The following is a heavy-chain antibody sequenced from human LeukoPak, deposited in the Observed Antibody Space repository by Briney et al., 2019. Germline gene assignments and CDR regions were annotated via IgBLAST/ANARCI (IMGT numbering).Heavy chain of an antibody. CDR2: INPNSGGT. CDR3: ASSTGHPNYDILTGYYGGDAFDI. V-gene: IGHV1-2*02. CDR1: EYTFTGYY. J-gene: IGHJ3*02. D-gene: IGHD3-9*01. Sequence: ASVKVSCKASEYTFTGYYFHWVRQAPGQGLEWMGWINPNSGGTNYAQKFQDRVTMTRDTSISTAYMELRSLRSDDTAVYYCASSTGHPNYDILTGYYGGDAFDIWGQETMVTVSS.